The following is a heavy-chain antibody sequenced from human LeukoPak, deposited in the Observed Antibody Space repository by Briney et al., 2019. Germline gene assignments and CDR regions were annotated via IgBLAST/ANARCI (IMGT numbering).Heavy chain of an antibody. J-gene: IGHJ1*01. Sequence: SETLSLTCTVSGGYISSSSYYWGSIRQPPGKGLEWIGDIYYTGRTYYNSSLKSRLTVSIDTSKNQISVKLASVTAADTAVYYCARRCYYDSTGYLDWGQGTLITVSS. CDR2: IYYTGRT. D-gene: IGHD3-22*01. CDR1: GGYISSSSYY. V-gene: IGHV4-39*01. CDR3: ARRCYYDSTGYLD.